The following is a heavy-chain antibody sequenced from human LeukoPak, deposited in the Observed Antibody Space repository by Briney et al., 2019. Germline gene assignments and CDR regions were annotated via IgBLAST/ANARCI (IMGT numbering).Heavy chain of an antibody. Sequence: GGSLRLSCSVSGFIVSSNYMSWVRQAPGKGPEYVSVIYTDGRTYYADSVKGRFIISRDNSRNTLYLQMNSLRAEDTAVYYRVTTTWDTVMIHTPPFDHWGQGTLVTVSS. CDR2: IYTDGRT. CDR1: GFIVSSNY. D-gene: IGHD3-16*01. J-gene: IGHJ4*02. CDR3: VTTTWDTVMIHTPPFDH. V-gene: IGHV3-66*01.